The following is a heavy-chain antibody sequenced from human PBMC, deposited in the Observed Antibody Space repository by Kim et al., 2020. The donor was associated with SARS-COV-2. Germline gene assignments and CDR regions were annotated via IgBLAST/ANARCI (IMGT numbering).Heavy chain of an antibody. CDR3: ARGVSCSGGSCYPFDY. V-gene: IGHV4-34*01. J-gene: IGHJ4*02. Sequence: SLKSRVTISVDTSKNQFSLKLSSVTAADTAVYYCARGVSCSGGSCYPFDYWGQGTLVTVSS. D-gene: IGHD2-15*01.